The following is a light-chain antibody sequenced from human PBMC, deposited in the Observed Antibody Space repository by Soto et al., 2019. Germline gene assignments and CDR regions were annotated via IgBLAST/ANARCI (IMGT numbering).Light chain of an antibody. Sequence: QPVLTQSPSASASLGASVKLTCTLSSGHSSYAIAWHQQQPQKGPRYLMKLNSDGSHSKGDGIPDRFSGSSSGAERYLTISSLQSEDEADSYCQTWGTGTPVFGTGTQLTVL. CDR1: SGHSSYA. CDR3: QTWGTGTPV. V-gene: IGLV4-69*01. CDR2: LNSDGSH. J-gene: IGLJ7*01.